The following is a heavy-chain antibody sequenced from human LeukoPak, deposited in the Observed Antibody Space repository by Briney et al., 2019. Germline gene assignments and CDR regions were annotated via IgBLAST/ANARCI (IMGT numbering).Heavy chain of an antibody. CDR3: ARVGATVTYYYYYMDV. D-gene: IGHD4-11*01. CDR2: IYYSGST. CDR1: GYSINRDYH. V-gene: IGHV4-38-2*02. J-gene: IGHJ6*03. Sequence: PSETLSLTCIVSGYSINRDYHWAWIRQPPGKGLEWIGSIYYSGSTNYNSSLKSRVTISGDTSKNQISLKMSSVTAADTAVYYCARVGATVTYYYYYMDVWGKGTTVTVSS.